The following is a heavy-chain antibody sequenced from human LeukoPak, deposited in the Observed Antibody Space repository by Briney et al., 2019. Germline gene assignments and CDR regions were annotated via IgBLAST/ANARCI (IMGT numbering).Heavy chain of an antibody. J-gene: IGHJ4*02. D-gene: IGHD1-26*01. CDR2: IYSSGIT. V-gene: IGHV4-4*07. CDR3: ARVRSGSYYFDY. Sequence: PSETLSLTCTVSGGSMSNYYWNWIRQPPGKGLEWIGRIYSSGITNYNPSLKSRVTMSVDTSKNQFSLKLNSVTAADTAFYYCARVRSGSYYFDYWGQGTLVTVSS. CDR1: GGSMSNYY.